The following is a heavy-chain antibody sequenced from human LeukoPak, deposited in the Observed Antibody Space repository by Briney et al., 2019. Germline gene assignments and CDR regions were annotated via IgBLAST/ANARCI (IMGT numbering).Heavy chain of an antibody. D-gene: IGHD6-19*01. V-gene: IGHV4-59*08. Sequence: SETLSLTCIVSGGSMNNYYWSLFRQPPRKGLEWIAYVYQTGDTRYNPSLKGRVSISLDMSKNQFSLKVSSVTATDTAVYYCARHPFSAPFDYWGQGILVTVSS. CDR1: GGSMNNYY. CDR3: ARHPFSAPFDY. J-gene: IGHJ4*02. CDR2: VYQTGDT.